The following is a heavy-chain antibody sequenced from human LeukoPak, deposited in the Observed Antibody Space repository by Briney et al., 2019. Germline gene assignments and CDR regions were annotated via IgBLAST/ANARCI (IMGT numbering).Heavy chain of an antibody. CDR2: IIPIFGTA. CDR1: GGTFSSYA. CDR3: ARDTAMTNYYYYMDV. V-gene: IGHV1-69*13. J-gene: IGHJ6*03. D-gene: IGHD2-21*02. Sequence: SVKVSCKASGGTFSSYAISWVRQAPGQGLEWMGGIIPIFGTANYAQKYQGRVTITADESTSTAYMELSSLRSEDTAVYYCARDTAMTNYYYYMDVWGKGTTVTVSS.